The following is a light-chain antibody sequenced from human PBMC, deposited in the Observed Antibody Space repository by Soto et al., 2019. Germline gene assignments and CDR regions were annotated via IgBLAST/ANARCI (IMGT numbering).Light chain of an antibody. J-gene: IGKJ1*01. CDR2: AAS. Sequence: EIVLTQSPATLSVSPGERATLSCRASQNVRTFLDWYQQKPGQAPRLLIYAASNRATGIPDRFSGIGSGTEFTLTISSLQPDDFATYYCQHYNSYSEAFGQGTKVDIK. V-gene: IGKV3D-15*01. CDR1: QNVRTF. CDR3: QHYNSYSEA.